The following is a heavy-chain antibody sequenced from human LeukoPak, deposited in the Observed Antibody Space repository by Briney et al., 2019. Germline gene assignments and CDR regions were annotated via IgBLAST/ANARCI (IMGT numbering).Heavy chain of an antibody. Sequence: SQTLSLTCTVSGGSISSGVYYWSWIRQPPGKGLEWIGYIYYSGSTYYNPSLKSRVTISVDTSKNQFSLKLSSVTAADTAVYYCARELTTVGTFDYWGQGTLVTVSS. V-gene: IGHV4-30-4*01. CDR2: IYYSGST. CDR1: GGSISSGVYY. D-gene: IGHD4-23*01. J-gene: IGHJ4*02. CDR3: ARELTTVGTFDY.